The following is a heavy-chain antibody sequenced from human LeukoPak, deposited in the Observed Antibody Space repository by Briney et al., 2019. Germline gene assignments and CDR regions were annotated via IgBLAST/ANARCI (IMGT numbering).Heavy chain of an antibody. CDR2: ISSSGSTI. D-gene: IGHD3-22*01. Sequence: GGSLRLSCAASGFTFSSYEMNWVRQAPGKGLEWVSYISSSGSTIYYADSVKGRFTISRDNAKNSLYLQMNSLRAEDTAVYYCAKGVVITGPYYYFDYWGQGTLVTVSS. CDR3: AKGVVITGPYYYFDY. J-gene: IGHJ4*02. CDR1: GFTFSSYE. V-gene: IGHV3-48*03.